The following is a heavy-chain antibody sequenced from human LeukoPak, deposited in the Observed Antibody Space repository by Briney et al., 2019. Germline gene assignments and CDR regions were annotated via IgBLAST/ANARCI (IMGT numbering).Heavy chain of an antibody. V-gene: IGHV1-2*02. CDR1: GYTFTGYY. Sequence: ASVKVSCKASGYTFTGYYMHWVRQAPGQGLEWMGWINPNSGGTNYAQKFQGRVTMTRDTSISTAYMELSRLRSGDTAVYYCARVPSGYSGYDPNWFDPWGQGTLVTVSS. J-gene: IGHJ5*02. CDR3: ARVPSGYSGYDPNWFDP. D-gene: IGHD5-12*01. CDR2: INPNSGGT.